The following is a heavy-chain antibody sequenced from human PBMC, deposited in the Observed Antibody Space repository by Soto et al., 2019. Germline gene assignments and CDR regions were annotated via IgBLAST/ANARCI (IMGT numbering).Heavy chain of an antibody. CDR3: ARDASDCSGGSCYSGFLVY. CDR2: IYHSGST. V-gene: IGHV4-30-2*01. Sequence: PSETLSLTCAVSGGSISSGGYSWGWIRQPPGKGLEWIGYIYHSGSTYYNPSLKSRVTISGDRSKNQFSLKLSSVTAADTAVYYCARDASDCSGGSCYSGFLVYWGQGTLVTVSS. D-gene: IGHD2-15*01. J-gene: IGHJ4*02. CDR1: GGSISSGGYS.